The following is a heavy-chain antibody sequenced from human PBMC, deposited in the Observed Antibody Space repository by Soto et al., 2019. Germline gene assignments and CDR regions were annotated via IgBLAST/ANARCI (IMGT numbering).Heavy chain of an antibody. D-gene: IGHD2-2*01. CDR2: INTETGNT. Sequence: QVQLVQSGAEVKKPGASVKVSCKASGYTFIDYAMHWVHQAPGQRLEWMGWINTETGNTRYSQKFQGRVTFTRDTSANTAYMEMSSLRSEDTAVYSCARGHQLLFPETFYSLGMDVWGQGTTVTVSS. CDR1: GYTFIDYA. CDR3: ARGHQLLFPETFYSLGMDV. V-gene: IGHV1-3*04. J-gene: IGHJ6*02.